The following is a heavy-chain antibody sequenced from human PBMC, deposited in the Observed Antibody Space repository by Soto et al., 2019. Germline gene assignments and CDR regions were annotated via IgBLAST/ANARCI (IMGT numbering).Heavy chain of an antibody. CDR2: INHSGRT. V-gene: IGHV4-34*01. CDR1: GGSFSGYY. D-gene: IGHD5-18*01. CDR3: ARVGYSYGRGDY. Sequence: QVQLQQWGAGLLKPSETLSLTCAVYGGSFSGYYWSWIRQPPGKGLEWIGEINHSGRTNYNPSLKSRVTISVDTSKNQFSLKLSSVTAADTAVYYCARVGYSYGRGDYWGQGTLVTVSS. J-gene: IGHJ4*02.